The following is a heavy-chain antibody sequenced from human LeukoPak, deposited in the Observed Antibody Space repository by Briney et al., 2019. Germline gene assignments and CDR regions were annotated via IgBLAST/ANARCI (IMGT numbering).Heavy chain of an antibody. J-gene: IGHJ4*02. Sequence: PGGSLRLSCAASGFTFSSYAMSWVRQAPGKGLEWVSAISGSGGSTYYADSVKGRFTISRDNSKNTLYLQMNNLRGEDTAVYYCAKVPYSYGSYSCFDYWGQGTLVTVSS. CDR2: ISGSGGST. CDR1: GFTFSSYA. V-gene: IGHV3-23*01. D-gene: IGHD5-18*01. CDR3: AKVPYSYGSYSCFDY.